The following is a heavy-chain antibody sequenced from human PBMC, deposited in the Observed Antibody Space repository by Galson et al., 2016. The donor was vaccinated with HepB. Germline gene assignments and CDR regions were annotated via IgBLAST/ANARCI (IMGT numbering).Heavy chain of an antibody. CDR1: GGSISSGSYY. CDR2: IYSSGTT. D-gene: IGHD1-14*01. CDR3: VRGGPGDVYAFDI. Sequence: TLSLTCTVSGGSISSGSYYWSWIRQPAGKGLEWIGRIYSSGTTRYNPPLKSRVTISLDTSKNQVSLKLNSVTAADTAGYYCVRGGPGDVYAFDIWGQGTMVTVSS. V-gene: IGHV4-61*02. J-gene: IGHJ3*02.